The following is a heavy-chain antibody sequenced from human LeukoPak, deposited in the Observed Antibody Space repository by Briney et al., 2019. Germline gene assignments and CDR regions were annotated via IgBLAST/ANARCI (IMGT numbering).Heavy chain of an antibody. V-gene: IGHV3-30-3*01. CDR3: ARGGIAVGGSAGMDV. D-gene: IGHD6-19*01. CDR1: GFTFSSYA. J-gene: IGHJ6*02. Sequence: RTGGSLRLSCAASGFTFSSYAMHWVRQAPGKGLEWVAVISYDGSNKYYADSVKGRFTISGDNSKNTLYLQMNSLRAEDTAVYYCARGGIAVGGSAGMDVWGQGTTVTVSS. CDR2: ISYDGSNK.